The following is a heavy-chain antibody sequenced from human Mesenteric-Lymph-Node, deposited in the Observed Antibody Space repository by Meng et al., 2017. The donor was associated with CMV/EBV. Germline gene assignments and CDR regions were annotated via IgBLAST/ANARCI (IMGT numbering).Heavy chain of an antibody. CDR2: INPSGGTT. Sequence: ASVKVSCKASGYTFTSYNMHWVRQAPGQGLEWMGIINPSGGTTTYAQKFQGSVTMTRDTSTSTVYMELSSLTSEDTAMYYCVSRSYFDYWGQGTLVTVSS. CDR1: GYTFTSYN. CDR3: VSRSYFDY. J-gene: IGHJ4*02. V-gene: IGHV1-46*01.